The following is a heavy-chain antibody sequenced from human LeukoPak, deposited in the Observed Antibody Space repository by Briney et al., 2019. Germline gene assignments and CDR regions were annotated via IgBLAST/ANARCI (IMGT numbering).Heavy chain of an antibody. Sequence: GGSLRLSCAASGFTFSSYGMHWVRQAPGKGLEWVAVIWYDGSNKYYADSVKGRFTISRDNSKNTLYLQMNSLRAEDPAVYYCATDGIAAAGTLDYFDYWGQGTLVTVSS. CDR2: IWYDGSNK. CDR3: ATDGIAAAGTLDYFDY. D-gene: IGHD6-13*01. J-gene: IGHJ4*02. V-gene: IGHV3-33*01. CDR1: GFTFSSYG.